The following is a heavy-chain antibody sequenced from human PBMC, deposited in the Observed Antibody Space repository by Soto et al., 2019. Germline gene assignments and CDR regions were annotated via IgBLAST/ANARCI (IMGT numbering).Heavy chain of an antibody. Sequence: LSLTCTFSVGAISSGGYYWSCILQHPGKGLEWIGYIYYSGSTYYNPALKSRVTISVDTSKNQFSLKLSSVTAADTAVYYCATYGGNSADGGYYFDYWGQGTLVTVSS. CDR2: IYYSGST. V-gene: IGHV4-31*03. J-gene: IGHJ4*02. CDR1: VGAISSGGYY. D-gene: IGHD2-21*02. CDR3: ATYGGNSADGGYYFDY.